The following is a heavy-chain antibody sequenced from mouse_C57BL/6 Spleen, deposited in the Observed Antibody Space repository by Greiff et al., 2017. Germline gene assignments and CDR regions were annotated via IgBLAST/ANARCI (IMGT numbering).Heavy chain of an antibody. Sequence: QVQLQQPGAELVKPGASVKLSCKASGYTFTSYWMHWVKQRPGRGLEWIGRIDPNSGGTKYNEKFKSKATLTVDKPSSTAYMQLRSLTSEDSAVYDCARYGDCYFSWFAYWGQGTLVTVAA. CDR2: IDPNSGGT. V-gene: IGHV1-72*01. D-gene: IGHD2-3*01. CDR1: GYTFTSYW. CDR3: ARYGDCYFSWFAY. J-gene: IGHJ3*01.